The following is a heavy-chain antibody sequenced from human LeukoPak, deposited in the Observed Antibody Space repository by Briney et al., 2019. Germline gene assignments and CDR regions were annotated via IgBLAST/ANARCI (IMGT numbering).Heavy chain of an antibody. CDR3: ARAGYASGSYSLDDAYDI. Sequence: GGSLRLSCAASGFTFDTYDMHWVRQPTGKRLEGLPAIGSAADTYYPASVEGRFTISRENAENSLYLQMNSLRVEDTAMYYCARAGYASGSYSLDDAYDIWGQGTKVTVS. J-gene: IGHJ3*02. V-gene: IGHV3-13*01. CDR1: GFTFDTYD. D-gene: IGHD3-10*01. CDR2: IGSAADT.